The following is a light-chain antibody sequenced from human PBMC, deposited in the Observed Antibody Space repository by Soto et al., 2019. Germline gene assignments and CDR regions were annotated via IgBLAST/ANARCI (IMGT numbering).Light chain of an antibody. Sequence: DIPMTQSPSSLSASVGDRVTITCQASHDIINYLNWFQQKPGEAPKLLIFDAFKLETGVPSRFSGSGSGTDFTLTISSLQPEDIATYYCQQYDNLPVTFGGGTKVELK. CDR1: HDIINY. CDR2: DAF. CDR3: QQYDNLPVT. V-gene: IGKV1-33*01. J-gene: IGKJ4*01.